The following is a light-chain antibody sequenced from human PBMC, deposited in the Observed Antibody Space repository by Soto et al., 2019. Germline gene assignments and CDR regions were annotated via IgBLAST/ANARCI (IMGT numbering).Light chain of an antibody. CDR2: RNN. Sequence: QLVLTQPPSASGTPGQRVTISCSGSSSNIGSDYVYWYQQFPGTAPKLLIYRNNQRPSGVPDRFSGSKSGTSASLAISGLRSDDEADYYCAAWDDSLSGDVFGTGTKLTVL. CDR1: SSNIGSDY. V-gene: IGLV1-47*01. CDR3: AAWDDSLSGDV. J-gene: IGLJ1*01.